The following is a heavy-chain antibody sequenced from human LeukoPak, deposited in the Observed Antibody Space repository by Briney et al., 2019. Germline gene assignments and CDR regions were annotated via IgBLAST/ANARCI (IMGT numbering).Heavy chain of an antibody. J-gene: IGHJ4*02. D-gene: IGHD5-12*01. CDR1: GFTFRSYW. V-gene: IGHV3-7*01. CDR2: INQGGSVK. CDR3: ARVGYSGWNLEY. Sequence: PGGSLRLSCAASGFTFRSYWTSWVRQAPGKGLEWVANINQGGSVKYYADSVKGRFTISRDDAKNSLYVQMNSLRDEDTAVYYCARVGYSGWNLEYWGQGTLVTVSS.